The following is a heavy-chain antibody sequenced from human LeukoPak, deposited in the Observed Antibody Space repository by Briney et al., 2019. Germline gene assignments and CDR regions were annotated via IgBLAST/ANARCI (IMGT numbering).Heavy chain of an antibody. CDR2: ISWNSGSI. D-gene: IGHD2-15*01. CDR1: SSGGYY. V-gene: IGHV3-9*01. J-gene: IGHJ6*02. Sequence: SSGGYYWSWVRQAPGKGLEWVSGISWNSGSIGYADSVKGRFTISRDNAKNSLYLQMNSLRAEDTALYYCATPRLPYYYYGMDVWGQGTTVTVSS. CDR3: ATPRLPYYYYGMDV.